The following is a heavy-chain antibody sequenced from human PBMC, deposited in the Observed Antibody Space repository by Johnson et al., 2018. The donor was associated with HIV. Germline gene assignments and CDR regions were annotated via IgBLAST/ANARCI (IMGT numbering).Heavy chain of an antibody. D-gene: IGHD6-13*01. J-gene: IGHJ3*02. V-gene: IGHV3-30-3*01. CDR3: ARVEGGSSSNAFDI. Sequence: QEQLVESGGGVVQPGRSLRLSCAASGFTFSSYAMHWVRQAPGKGLEWVAVISYDGSNKYYADYVKGRFTISRDNSKNTLYLQMNSLRAEDTAVYYCARVEGGSSSNAFDIWGQGTMVTVSS. CDR2: ISYDGSNK. CDR1: GFTFSSYA.